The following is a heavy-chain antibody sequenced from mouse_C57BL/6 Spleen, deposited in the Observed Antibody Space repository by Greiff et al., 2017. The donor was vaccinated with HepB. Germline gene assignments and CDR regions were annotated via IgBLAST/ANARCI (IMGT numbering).Heavy chain of an antibody. V-gene: IGHV5-17*01. D-gene: IGHD2-4*01. CDR1: GFTFSDYG. Sequence: DVKLVESGGGLVKPGGSLKLSCAASGFTFSDYGMHWVRQAPEKGLEWVAYISSGSSTIYYADTVKGRFTISRDNAKNTLFLQMTSLRSEDTAMYYCAREDIYYDYVYYAMDYWGQGTSVTVSS. CDR3: AREDIYYDYVYYAMDY. J-gene: IGHJ4*01. CDR2: ISSGSSTI.